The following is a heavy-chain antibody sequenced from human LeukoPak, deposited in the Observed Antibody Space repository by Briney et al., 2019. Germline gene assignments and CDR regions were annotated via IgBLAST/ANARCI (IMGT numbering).Heavy chain of an antibody. Sequence: PGGSLRLSCAASGFTFSSYWMHWVRQAPGKGLEWVSSISSSSSYIYYADSVKGRFTISRDNAKNSLHLQMNSLRDEDTAVYYCARGGFDAFDIWGQGTMVTVSS. D-gene: IGHD3-16*01. V-gene: IGHV3-21*01. CDR1: GFTFSSYW. J-gene: IGHJ3*02. CDR3: ARGGFDAFDI. CDR2: ISSSSSYI.